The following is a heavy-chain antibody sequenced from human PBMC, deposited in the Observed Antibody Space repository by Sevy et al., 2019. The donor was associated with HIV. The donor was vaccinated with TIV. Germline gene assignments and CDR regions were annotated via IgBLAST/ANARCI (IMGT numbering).Heavy chain of an antibody. CDR3: ARKHSYGSGNFYIFDS. CDR2: IFPGDSDT. V-gene: IGHV5-51*01. Sequence: GESLKISCKGFGYSFTTYWIGWVRQTPGKGLEWMGIIFPGDSDTTYSPSFQAQFTISVDKSITTAYLQWSSLKASDTAMYYCARKHSYGSGNFYIFDSWGQGTLVTVSS. J-gene: IGHJ4*02. CDR1: GYSFTTYW. D-gene: IGHD3-10*01.